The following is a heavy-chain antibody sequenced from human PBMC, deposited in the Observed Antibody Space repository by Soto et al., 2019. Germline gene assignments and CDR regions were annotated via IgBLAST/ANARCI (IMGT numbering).Heavy chain of an antibody. Sequence: EVQLLESGGGLVQPGGSLRLSCAASEFTFSSYAMSWVRQAPGKGLEWVSAISGSGGSTYYADSVKGRFTISRDNSKNTLYLQMNSLRAEDTAVYYCANFDSYSYYGMDVWGQGTTVTVSS. CDR3: ANFDSYSYYGMDV. D-gene: IGHD3-9*01. CDR2: ISGSGGST. CDR1: EFTFSSYA. J-gene: IGHJ6*02. V-gene: IGHV3-23*01.